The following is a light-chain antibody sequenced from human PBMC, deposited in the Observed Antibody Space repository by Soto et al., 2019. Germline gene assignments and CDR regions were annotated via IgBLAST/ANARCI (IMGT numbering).Light chain of an antibody. CDR2: GAS. CDR1: QSVSSN. Sequence: EIVMTQSPATLSVSPGERATLSCRASQSVSSNLAWYQQKPGQAPRLLIYGASTRATGIPARFSGSGSGTEFTLPIISLQSEDFAVYYCQQYNNWPPWTFGQGTKVELK. J-gene: IGKJ1*01. V-gene: IGKV3-15*01. CDR3: QQYNNWPPWT.